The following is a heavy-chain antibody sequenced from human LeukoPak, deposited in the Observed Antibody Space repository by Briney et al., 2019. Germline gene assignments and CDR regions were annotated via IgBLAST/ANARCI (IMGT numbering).Heavy chain of an antibody. CDR3: ARRPIVGATDRSYYFDY. Sequence: SETLSLTCTASGGSISSYYWSWIRQPPGKGLEWIGYIYYSGSTNYNPSLKSRVTISVDTSKNQFSLQLNSVTPEDTAVYYCARRPIVGATDRSYYFDYWGQGTLVTVSS. J-gene: IGHJ4*02. CDR2: IYYSGST. CDR1: GGSISSYY. D-gene: IGHD1-26*01. V-gene: IGHV4-59*12.